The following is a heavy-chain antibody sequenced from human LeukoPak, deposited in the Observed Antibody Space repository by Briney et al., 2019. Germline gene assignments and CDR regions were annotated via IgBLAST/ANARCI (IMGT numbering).Heavy chain of an antibody. CDR1: GYTFTGYY. V-gene: IGHV1-2*06. CDR2: INPNSGGT. Sequence: GASVKVSCKASGYTFTGYYMHWVRQAPGQGLEWMGRINPNSGGTNYAQKFQGRVTMTRDTSISTAYMELSRLRSDDTAVYYCAGERKERGATLFDYWGQGTLVTVSS. D-gene: IGHD1-26*01. CDR3: AGERKERGATLFDY. J-gene: IGHJ4*02.